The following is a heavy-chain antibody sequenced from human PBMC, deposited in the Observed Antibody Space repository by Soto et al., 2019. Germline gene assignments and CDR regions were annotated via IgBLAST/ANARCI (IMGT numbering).Heavy chain of an antibody. V-gene: IGHV4-59*01. J-gene: IGHJ4*02. CDR3: ARATFTPADYGEYFLFDY. Sequence: SETLSLTCTVSGGSISSYYWSWIRQPPGKGLEWIGYIYYSWSTSYNPSLKSRVTISVDTAKNQFSLKLSSVTAANTAVYYCARATFTPADYGEYFLFDYWGQGTLVTVSS. CDR2: IYYSWST. D-gene: IGHD4-17*01. CDR1: GGSISSYY.